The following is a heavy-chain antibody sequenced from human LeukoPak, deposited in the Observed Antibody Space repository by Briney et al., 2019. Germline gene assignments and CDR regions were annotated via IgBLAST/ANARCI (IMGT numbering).Heavy chain of an antibody. CDR1: GGTFSSYA. D-gene: IGHD2-15*01. CDR2: IIPIFGTA. V-gene: IGHV1-69*13. Sequence: GASVKVSCKASGGTFSSYAISWVRQAPGQGLEWMGGIIPIFGTANYAQKFQGRVTITADESTGTAYMELSSLRSEDTAVYYCASVYCSGGSCYYYGMDVWGQGTTVTVSS. J-gene: IGHJ6*02. CDR3: ASVYCSGGSCYYYGMDV.